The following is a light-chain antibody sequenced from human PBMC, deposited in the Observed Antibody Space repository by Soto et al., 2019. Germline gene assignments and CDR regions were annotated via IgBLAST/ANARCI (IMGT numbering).Light chain of an antibody. J-gene: IGLJ3*02. Sequence: QSALTQPRSVSGSPGQSVTISCTGTSSDVGGYNYVSWYQQHPGKAPKLVIYDVSKRPSGVPDRFSGSKSGNTASLTVSGLQAEDEADYSCCSYGGTYTQWVFGGGTKLTVL. CDR1: SSDVGGYNY. CDR2: DVS. CDR3: CSYGGTYTQWV. V-gene: IGLV2-11*01.